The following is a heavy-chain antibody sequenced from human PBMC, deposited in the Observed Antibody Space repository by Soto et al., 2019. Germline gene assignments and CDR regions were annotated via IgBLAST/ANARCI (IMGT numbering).Heavy chain of an antibody. CDR1: GGTFTSYT. Sequence: QVQVVQSGAEVKKPGSSVKVSCKASGGTFTSYTINWVRQAPGQGIEWMGKIIPTIDSVHYAQKVQGRVTITADKTTRTFFMELSRLRSADTAVYYCAGEFYDTTGFIDSWGQGTLVTVSS. D-gene: IGHD3-22*01. J-gene: IGHJ1*01. CDR2: IIPTIDSV. CDR3: AGEFYDTTGFIDS. V-gene: IGHV1-69*08.